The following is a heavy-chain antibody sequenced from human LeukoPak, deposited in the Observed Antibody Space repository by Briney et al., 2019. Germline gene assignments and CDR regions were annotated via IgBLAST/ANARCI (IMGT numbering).Heavy chain of an antibody. J-gene: IGHJ6*04. D-gene: IGHD3-10*01. CDR2: IKSKTDGGTT. CDR1: GFTFSNAW. V-gene: IGHV3-15*01. Sequence: EPGGSLRLSCAASGFTFSNAWMSWVRQAPGKGLEWVGRIKSKTDGGTTDYAAPVKGRFTISRDDSKNTLYLQVNSLKTEDTAVYYCTTARWFGELYGMDVWGKGTTVTVSS. CDR3: TTARWFGELYGMDV.